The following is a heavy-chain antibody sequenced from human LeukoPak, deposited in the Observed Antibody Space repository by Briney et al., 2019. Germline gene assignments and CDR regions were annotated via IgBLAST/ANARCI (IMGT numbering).Heavy chain of an antibody. CDR2: IYSGGLT. CDR3: AKSYYYHSGSFDY. V-gene: IGHV3-53*05. D-gene: IGHD3-10*01. CDR1: GFTVSNNY. J-gene: IGHJ4*01. Sequence: GGALRLSCAASGFTVSNNYMSWVRQTPGKELEWVAVIYSGGLTNYADSVTDRFTLSRDNSKNTPSLQMNSLRAEDTAVYYCAKSYYYHSGSFDYWGHGTLGT.